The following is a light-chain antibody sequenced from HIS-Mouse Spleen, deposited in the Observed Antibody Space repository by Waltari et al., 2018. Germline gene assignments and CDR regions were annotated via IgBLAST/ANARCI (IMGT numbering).Light chain of an antibody. CDR2: DDS. V-gene: IGLV3-21*02. Sequence: SYVLTQPPSVSVAPGQTARITCGGNNIGSKSVHWYQQKPGQAPVLVAYDDSDRPSGSPERFSGSNSGNTGTLTISRVEAGDEADYYCQVWDSSSDHPVFGGGTKLTVL. CDR3: QVWDSSSDHPV. CDR1: NIGSKS. J-gene: IGLJ3*02.